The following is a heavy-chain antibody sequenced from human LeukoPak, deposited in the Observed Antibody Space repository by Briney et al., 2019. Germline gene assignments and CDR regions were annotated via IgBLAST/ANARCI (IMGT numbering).Heavy chain of an antibody. CDR1: GLTFSSYA. D-gene: IGHD4-11*01. CDR3: ATLVTAVTTTQFDY. J-gene: IGHJ4*02. V-gene: IGHV3-30*09. CDR2: ISFDGSTK. Sequence: PGGSLRLSCAASGLTFSSYAMSWVRQAPGRGLEWLAVISFDGSTKYYADSVRGRFAISRDNSKNTLFLQMNNLRAEDTALYYCATLVTAVTTTQFDYWGQGALVTVSS.